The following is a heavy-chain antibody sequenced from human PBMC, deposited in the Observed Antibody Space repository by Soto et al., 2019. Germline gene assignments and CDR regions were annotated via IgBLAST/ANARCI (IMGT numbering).Heavy chain of an antibody. D-gene: IGHD3-10*02. Sequence: LSLTFTVSVGSINSGGFYWIWIRQHPGKGLEWIGYIYYSGSTYYNPSLKRRVIISVDMSKNQFSMKLSSVTAADTAVYYCASGGSEYYVQSWGQGTSVT. CDR2: IYYSGST. J-gene: IGHJ1*01. CDR1: VGSINSGGFY. CDR3: ASGGSEYYVQS. V-gene: IGHV4-31*03.